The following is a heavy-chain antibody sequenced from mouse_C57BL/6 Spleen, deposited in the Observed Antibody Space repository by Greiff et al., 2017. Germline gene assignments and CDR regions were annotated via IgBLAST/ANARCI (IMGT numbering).Heavy chain of an antibody. D-gene: IGHD2-3*01. CDR1: GYTFTSYW. V-gene: IGHV1-59*01. J-gene: IGHJ2*01. CDR2: IDPSDSYT. Sequence: VQLQQPGAELVRPGTSVKLSCKASGYTFTSYWMHWVKQRPGQGLEWIGVIDPSDSYTNYNQKFKGKATLTVDTSSSTAYMQLSSLTSEDSAVYYCAHDGYTDYWGQGTTLTVSS. CDR3: AHDGYTDY.